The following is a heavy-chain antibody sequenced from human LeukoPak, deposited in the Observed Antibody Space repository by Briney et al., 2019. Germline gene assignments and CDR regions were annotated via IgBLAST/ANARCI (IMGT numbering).Heavy chain of an antibody. CDR1: SGSIFRSNW. CDR3: ARSPTKRVPEDY. D-gene: IGHD2-2*01. Sequence: SGTLSLTCAVSSGSIFRSNWWSWIRQPPGKGLEWIGQIFHSGSTSYSPSLKSRVTISVDKSKNQFSLRLTSVTAADTAVYYCARSPTKRVPEDYWGQGTLVTVSS. CDR2: IFHSGST. J-gene: IGHJ4*02. V-gene: IGHV4-4*02.